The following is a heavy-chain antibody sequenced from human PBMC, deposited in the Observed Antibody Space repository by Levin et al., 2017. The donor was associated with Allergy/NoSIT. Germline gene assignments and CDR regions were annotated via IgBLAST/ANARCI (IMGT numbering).Heavy chain of an antibody. CDR3: AREGGDGIAAAGEFDY. V-gene: IGHV4-59*01. CDR1: GASISTNY. J-gene: IGHJ4*02. CDR2: IYHSGST. D-gene: IGHD6-13*01. Sequence: PSETLSLTCTVSGASISTNYWSWIRQPPGKGLEWIGYIYHSGSTSYNPSLKSRVTISVDTSKNQFSLKLSSVTAADTAVYYCAREGGDGIAAAGEFDYWGQGTLVTVSS.